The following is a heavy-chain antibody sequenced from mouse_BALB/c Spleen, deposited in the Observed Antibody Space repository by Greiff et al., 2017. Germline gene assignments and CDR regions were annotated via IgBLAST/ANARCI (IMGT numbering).Heavy chain of an antibody. CDR1: GYSFTGYF. J-gene: IGHJ2*01. D-gene: IGHD1-1*01. Sequence: EVQLQQSGPELVKPGASVKISCKASGYSFTGYFMNWVMQSHGKSLEWIGRINPYNGDTFYNQKFKGKATLTVDKSSSTAHMELRSLASEDSAVYYCARSGSSYGDYWGQGTTLTVSS. CDR2: INPYNGDT. CDR3: ARSGSSYGDY. V-gene: IGHV1-20*02.